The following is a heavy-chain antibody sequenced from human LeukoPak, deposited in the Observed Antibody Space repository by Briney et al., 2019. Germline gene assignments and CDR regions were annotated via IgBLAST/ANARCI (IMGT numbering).Heavy chain of an antibody. CDR3: ARRHSYYGSGSYYNRVYYFDY. Sequence: SETLSLTCTVSGGSVSSSSYYWGWIRQPPGKGLEWIGSIYYSGSTYYNPSLKSRVTISVDTSKNQFSLKLSSVTAADTAVYYCARRHSYYGSGSYYNRVYYFDYWGQGTLVTVSS. D-gene: IGHD3-10*01. J-gene: IGHJ4*02. CDR1: GGSVSSSSYY. CDR2: IYYSGST. V-gene: IGHV4-39*07.